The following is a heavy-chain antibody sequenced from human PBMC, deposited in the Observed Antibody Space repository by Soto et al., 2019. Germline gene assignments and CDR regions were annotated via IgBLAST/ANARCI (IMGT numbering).Heavy chain of an antibody. D-gene: IGHD4-17*01. J-gene: IGHJ3*02. CDR3: ARRYGSAFDI. CDR1: GGSISSYY. CDR2: IFYSGST. V-gene: IGHV4-59*01. Sequence: SETLSLTCTVAGGSISSYYWSWIRQPPGKGLEWIGYIFYSGSTNYNPSLKSRVTISVDTSKNQFSLKMSSVTAADTAVYYCARRYGSAFDIWGHGTMVTVSS.